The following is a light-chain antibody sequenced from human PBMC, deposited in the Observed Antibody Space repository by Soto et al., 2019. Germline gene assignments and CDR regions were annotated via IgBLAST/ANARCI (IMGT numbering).Light chain of an antibody. CDR1: ISYVVGYNY. J-gene: IGLJ1*01. Sequence: QSLLTHPASVSRSPGQSITISCTGTISYVVGYNYFSCYQQHPGKAPKLMIYEVSNRPSGVSNRFSGSKSGKTASLTISGLQAEDEADYYCSSYTSSTTHIFATGKKVTVL. CDR2: EVS. CDR3: SSYTSSTTHI. V-gene: IGLV2-14*01.